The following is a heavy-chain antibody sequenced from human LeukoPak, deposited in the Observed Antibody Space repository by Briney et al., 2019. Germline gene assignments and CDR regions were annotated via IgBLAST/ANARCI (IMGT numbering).Heavy chain of an antibody. J-gene: IGHJ4*02. CDR2: IFPGDSDT. Sequence: GESLKISCKGSGYSFTSYWIGWVRQMPGKGLEYMGIIFPGDSDTRYSPSFQGKVTISADRSITTAYLQWSSLKASDTAMYFCALDSTGHKEKFDYWGQGTLVTVSS. V-gene: IGHV5-51*01. D-gene: IGHD3-22*01. CDR1: GYSFTSYW. CDR3: ALDSTGHKEKFDY.